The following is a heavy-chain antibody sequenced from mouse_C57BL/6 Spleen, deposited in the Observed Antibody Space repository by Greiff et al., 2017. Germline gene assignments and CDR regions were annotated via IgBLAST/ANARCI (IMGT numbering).Heavy chain of an antibody. D-gene: IGHD3-3*01. CDR3: ARGQLRGYYYAMDY. J-gene: IGHJ4*01. CDR1: GYTFTSYW. Sequence: QVQLKQPGAELVMPGASVKLSCKASGYTFTSYWMHWVKQRPGQGLEWIGEIDPSDSYTNYNQKFKGKSTLTVDKSSSTAYMQLSSLTSEDSAVYYCARGQLRGYYYAMDYWGQGTSVTVSS. CDR2: IDPSDSYT. V-gene: IGHV1-69*01.